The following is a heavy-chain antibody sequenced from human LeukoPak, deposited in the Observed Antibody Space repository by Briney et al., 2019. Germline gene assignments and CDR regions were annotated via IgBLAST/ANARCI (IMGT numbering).Heavy chain of an antibody. Sequence: GGSLRLSCAASGFTFSSYAMSWVRQAPGKGLEWVSVISGNGGTTYYADSVKGRFTISRDNSKNTLYLQMNSLRAEDTAVYYCAKNRGGGLHYYMDVWGKGTTVTVSS. CDR1: GFTFSSYA. CDR3: AKNRGGGLHYYMDV. D-gene: IGHD4-23*01. V-gene: IGHV3-23*01. CDR2: ISGNGGTT. J-gene: IGHJ6*03.